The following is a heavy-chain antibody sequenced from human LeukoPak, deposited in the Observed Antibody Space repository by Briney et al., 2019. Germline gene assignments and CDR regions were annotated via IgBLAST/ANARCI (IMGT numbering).Heavy chain of an antibody. Sequence: GGSLRLSCAASGFTFSSYAMSWVRQAPGKGLEWVSVIYSGGSTYYADSVKGRFTISRHNSKNTLYLQMNSLRAEDTAVCYCARGHWELRAFDPWGQGTLVTVSS. CDR2: IYSGGST. CDR3: ARGHWELRAFDP. J-gene: IGHJ5*02. V-gene: IGHV3-53*04. D-gene: IGHD1-26*01. CDR1: GFTFSSYA.